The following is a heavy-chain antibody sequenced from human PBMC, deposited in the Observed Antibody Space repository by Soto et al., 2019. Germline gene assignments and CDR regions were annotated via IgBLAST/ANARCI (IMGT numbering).Heavy chain of an antibody. CDR2: IYDSGST. CDR1: GGSISNYY. Sequence: SETLSLTCTVSGGSISNYYWSWVRQPPGKGLEWIGYIYDSGSTNYNPSLKSRVTISVDTSKNQFSLRLTSVTAVDTAVYYCAAAPXYWGQGTLVTVSS. D-gene: IGHD2-15*01. V-gene: IGHV4-59*01. J-gene: IGHJ4*02. CDR3: AAAPXY.